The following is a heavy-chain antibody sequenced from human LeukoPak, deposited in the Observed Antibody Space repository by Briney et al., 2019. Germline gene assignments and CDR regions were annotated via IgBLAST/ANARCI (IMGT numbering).Heavy chain of an antibody. D-gene: IGHD4-17*01. Sequence: GGSLRLSCAASGFTFDDYAMSWVRQAPGKGLEWVSAISGSGGSTYYADSVKGRFTISRDNSKNTLYLQMNSLRAEDTAVYYCAKDSGYDYGDYVPYFDYWGQGTLVTVSS. CDR1: GFTFDDYA. CDR2: ISGSGGST. CDR3: AKDSGYDYGDYVPYFDY. J-gene: IGHJ4*02. V-gene: IGHV3-23*01.